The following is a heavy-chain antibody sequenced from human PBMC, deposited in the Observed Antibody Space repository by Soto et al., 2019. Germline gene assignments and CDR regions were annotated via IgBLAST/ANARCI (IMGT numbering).Heavy chain of an antibody. J-gene: IGHJ4*02. V-gene: IGHV3-66*01. Sequence: EVQLVESGGGLVQPGGSLRLSCAASGVTVSNNYMSWVRQAPGKGLEWVSVIYSGGNTKYADSVKGRFSTSRDSSQNTLYLHMNSLRAEDTAVYYCARNMPVTTLGYWGQGTLVTVFS. D-gene: IGHD4-17*01. CDR2: IYSGGNT. CDR1: GVTVSNNY. CDR3: ARNMPVTTLGY.